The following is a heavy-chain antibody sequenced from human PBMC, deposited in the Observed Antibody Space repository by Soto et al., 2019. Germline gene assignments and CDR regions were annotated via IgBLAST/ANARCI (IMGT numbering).Heavy chain of an antibody. V-gene: IGHV4-59*01. CDR3: SRGEDAFLSYGLDV. Sequence: SETLSLTCTVSGGSITSSYWSWIRRPPGKGLEWIAYIYDTGISGYTPSTSYNPSLKSRVTMSVDTSKSQFSLKLTSVTAADTAVYYCSRGEDAFLSYGLDVWCQGISVTVSS. CDR1: GGSITSSY. J-gene: IGHJ6*02. CDR2: IYDTGISGYTPST.